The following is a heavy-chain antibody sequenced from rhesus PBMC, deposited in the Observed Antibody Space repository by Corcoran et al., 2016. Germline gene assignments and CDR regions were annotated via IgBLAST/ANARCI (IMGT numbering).Heavy chain of an antibody. CDR3: VRDKDYGYDY. CDR1: GGSISSSY. V-gene: IGHV4-169*02. Sequence: QLQLQESGPGLVKPSETLSVTCAVSGGSISSSYWSWIRQAPGKGLEWIGYIYGRESSTNSNPSRKSRVTLSVDTSKNQCSLILNAMTAADTAVYYCVRDKDYGYDYWGQGVLVTVSS. J-gene: IGHJ4*01. D-gene: IGHD4-29*01. CDR2: IYGRESST.